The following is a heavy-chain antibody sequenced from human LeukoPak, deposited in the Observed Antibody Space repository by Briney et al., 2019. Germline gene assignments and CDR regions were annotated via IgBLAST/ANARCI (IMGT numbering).Heavy chain of an antibody. Sequence: ASVKVSCKASGYTFTSYGISWVRQAPGQGLEWMGWISPYNGNTNYAQKLQGRVTMTTDTSTSTAYMELRSLRSDDTAVYYCARTGGSGWPTPHYFDYWGQGTLVTVSS. J-gene: IGHJ4*02. CDR3: ARTGGSGWPTPHYFDY. V-gene: IGHV1-18*01. CDR1: GYTFTSYG. CDR2: ISPYNGNT. D-gene: IGHD6-19*01.